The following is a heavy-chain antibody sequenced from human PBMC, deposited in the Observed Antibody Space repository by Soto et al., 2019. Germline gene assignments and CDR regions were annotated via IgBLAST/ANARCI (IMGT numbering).Heavy chain of an antibody. CDR1: GGSIRSGGYY. Sequence: LSLTCTVSGGSIRSGGYYWSWVRQNPRKGLEWIGSIYYSGNTYYNPSLKSRLTISVDTSKNQFSLNLSSVTAADTAVYYCARDRLMATAGTARHYFGLDVWGQGTTVTVSS. CDR2: IYYSGNT. V-gene: IGHV4-31*03. D-gene: IGHD5-18*01. J-gene: IGHJ6*02. CDR3: ARDRLMATAGTARHYFGLDV.